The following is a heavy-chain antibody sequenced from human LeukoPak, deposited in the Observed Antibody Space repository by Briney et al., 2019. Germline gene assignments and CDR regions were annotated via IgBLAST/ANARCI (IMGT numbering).Heavy chain of an antibody. D-gene: IGHD2-2*01. V-gene: IGHV3-33*01. J-gene: IGHJ6*02. CDR1: GFTFSSYG. Sequence: PGGSLRLSCAASGFTFSSYGMHWVRQAPGKGLEWVAVIWYDGSNKYYADSVKGRFTISRDNSKNTLYLQMNSLRAEDTAVYYCARGSGPDKLGYCSSTSCSPSYGMDVWGQGTTVTVSS. CDR2: IWYDGSNK. CDR3: ARGSGPDKLGYCSSTSCSPSYGMDV.